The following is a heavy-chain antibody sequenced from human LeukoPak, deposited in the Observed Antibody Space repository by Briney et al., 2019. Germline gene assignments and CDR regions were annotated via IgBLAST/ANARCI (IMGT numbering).Heavy chain of an antibody. J-gene: IGHJ5*02. CDR2: INPNSGDT. CDR1: GYTFTDYY. D-gene: IGHD2-2*03. CDR3: ARVGGLGYCTSTTCYWFDH. Sequence: ASVKVSCKTSGYTFTDYYLHWVRQAPGQGFEWMGGINPNSGDTNFAQKFQGRVTMTRDTSISTAYMEQSRLKSDDTAVYYCARVGGLGYCTSTTCYWFDHWGQGTLVTVPS. V-gene: IGHV1-2*02.